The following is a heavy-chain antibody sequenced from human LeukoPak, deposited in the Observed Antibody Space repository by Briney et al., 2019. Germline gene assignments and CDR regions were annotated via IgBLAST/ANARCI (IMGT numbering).Heavy chain of an antibody. CDR2: IYYRGST. D-gene: IGHD2-21*01. CDR1: GASITNYY. J-gene: IGHJ4*02. CDR3: ASNVYCDGDCFDQ. Sequence: PSDTLSLTCTVSGASITNYYWSWIRQPPGKGLEWVGYIYYRGSTMYNPSLRSRVTISVDTSKNQFSLRLTSVTAADTALYYCASNVYCDGDCFDQWGQGTLVTVSS. V-gene: IGHV4-59*07.